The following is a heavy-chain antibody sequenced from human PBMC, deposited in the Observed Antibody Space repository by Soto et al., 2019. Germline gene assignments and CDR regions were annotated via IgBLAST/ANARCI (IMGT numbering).Heavy chain of an antibody. Sequence: GGSLRLSCAASGFTFSSYSMNWVRQAPGKGLEWVSSISSSSSYIYYADSVKGRFTISRDNAKNSLYLQMNSLRAEDTAVYYCARDLLGLHAFDIWGQGTMVTVSS. CDR1: GFTFSSYS. CDR3: ARDLLGLHAFDI. V-gene: IGHV3-21*01. J-gene: IGHJ3*02. CDR2: ISSSSSYI. D-gene: IGHD2-15*01.